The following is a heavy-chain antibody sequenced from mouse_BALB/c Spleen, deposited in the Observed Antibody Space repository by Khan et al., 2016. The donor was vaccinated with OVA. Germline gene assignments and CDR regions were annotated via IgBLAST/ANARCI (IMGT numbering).Heavy chain of an antibody. D-gene: IGHD1-2*01. CDR3: ARRNYFGYTFAY. CDR1: GYTFTDYY. V-gene: IGHV1-77*01. J-gene: IGHJ3*01. CDR2: ISPGSGDT. Sequence: QVQLHPSLSYLSIPFSSVKLSCKASGYTFTDYYINWVKQRTGQGLEWIGEISPGSGDTYYNEKFKGKATLTADKSSITAYMQLSSLTSEASAVYFCARRNYFGYTFAYWGQGTLVTVSA.